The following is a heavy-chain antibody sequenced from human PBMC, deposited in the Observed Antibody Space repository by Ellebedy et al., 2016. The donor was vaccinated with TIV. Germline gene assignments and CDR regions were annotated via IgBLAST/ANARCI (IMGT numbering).Heavy chain of an antibody. CDR3: ARDLRITARDYYLDY. D-gene: IGHD6-6*01. J-gene: IGHJ4*02. CDR2: ISWNSGTT. V-gene: IGHV3-9*01. Sequence: GGSLRLXXAASGFTFDDYAMHWVRQAPGKGLEWVSGISWNSGTTDYVDFVKGRFTISRDNAKNSLYLQMNRLRADDTAFYYCARDLRITARDYYLDYWGQGTLVTVSS. CDR1: GFTFDDYA.